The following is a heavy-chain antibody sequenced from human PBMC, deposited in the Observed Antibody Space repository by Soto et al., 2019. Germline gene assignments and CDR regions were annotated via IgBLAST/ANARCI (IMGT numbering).Heavy chain of an antibody. Sequence: GGSLRLSCAASGFTFSSYAMSWVRQAPGKGLEWVSAISGSGGSTYYADSVKGRFTISRDNSKNTLYLQMNSLRAEDTAVYYCAKALDYYGSGSYSYPLDYWGQGTLVTVSS. CDR3: AKALDYYGSGSYSYPLDY. D-gene: IGHD3-10*01. CDR2: ISGSGGST. J-gene: IGHJ4*02. V-gene: IGHV3-23*01. CDR1: GFTFSSYA.